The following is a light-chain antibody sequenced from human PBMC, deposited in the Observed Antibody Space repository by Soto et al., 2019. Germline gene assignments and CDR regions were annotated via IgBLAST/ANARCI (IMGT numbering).Light chain of an antibody. CDR3: LQYGSSPLFT. CDR2: GAS. V-gene: IGKV3-20*01. Sequence: EIVLTQSPGTLSLSPGERATLSCRASQSVSSSYLAWYQQKTGQTPRLLIYGASSRAAGIPDRFSGSGCGTDFTLTTSRLEPEDFPVYYCLQYGSSPLFTFGPGTKVDIK. CDR1: QSVSSSY. J-gene: IGKJ3*01.